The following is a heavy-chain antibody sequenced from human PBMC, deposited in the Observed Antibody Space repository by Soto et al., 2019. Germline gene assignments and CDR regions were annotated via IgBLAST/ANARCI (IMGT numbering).Heavy chain of an antibody. CDR3: ARDIAAAGTGYFQH. V-gene: IGHV1-69*13. Sequence: GASVKVSCKASGGTFSSYAISWVRQAPGQGLEWMGGIIPIFGTANYAQKFQGRVTITADESTSTAYMELSSLRSEDTAVYYCARDIAAAGTGYFQHWGQGTLVTVSS. CDR2: IIPIFGTA. J-gene: IGHJ1*01. CDR1: GGTFSSYA. D-gene: IGHD6-13*01.